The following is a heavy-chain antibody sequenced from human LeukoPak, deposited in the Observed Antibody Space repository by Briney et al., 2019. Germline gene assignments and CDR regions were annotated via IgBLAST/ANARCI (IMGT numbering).Heavy chain of an antibody. CDR2: INAGNGNT. J-gene: IGHJ4*02. V-gene: IGHV1-3*03. CDR3: ARGGSSSSWYAPLDY. D-gene: IGHD6-13*01. CDR1: GYTFTSYH. Sequence: ASVKVSCKASGYTFTSYHMHWVRQAPGQRLEWMGWINAGNGNTKYSQEFQGRVTITRDTSASTAYMELSSLRSEDMAVYYCARGGSSSSWYAPLDYWGQGTLVTVSS.